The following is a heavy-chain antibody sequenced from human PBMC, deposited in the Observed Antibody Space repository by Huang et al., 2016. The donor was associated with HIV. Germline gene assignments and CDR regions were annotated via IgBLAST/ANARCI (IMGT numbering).Heavy chain of an antibody. V-gene: IGHV1-18*01. CDR2: SSAYNGNT. J-gene: IGHJ5*01. Sequence: QVELVQSGAEVKRPGASVRVSCKAAGYIFTKYGINWVRQAPGQGLEGMGWSSAYNGNTNYAEKCQGRVTLTRDTSATTAYMELRDVTSADTAVYYCARDHWYPLQNWFDLWGQGTLVTVSS. CDR1: GYIFTKYG. CDR3: ARDHWYPLQNWFDL. D-gene: IGHD1-1*01.